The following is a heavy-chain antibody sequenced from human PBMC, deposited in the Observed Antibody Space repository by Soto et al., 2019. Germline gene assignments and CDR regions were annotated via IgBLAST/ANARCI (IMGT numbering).Heavy chain of an antibody. CDR2: INAGNGNT. CDR3: ARVDYDILTGYYPSFDY. V-gene: IGHV1-3*01. Sequence: ASVKVSCKASGYTFTSYAMHWVRQAPGQRLEWMGWINAGNGNTKYSQKFQGRVTITRDTSASTAYMELSSLRSEDTAVYYCARVDYDILTGYYPSFDYWGQGTLVTVSS. J-gene: IGHJ4*02. D-gene: IGHD3-9*01. CDR1: GYTFTSYA.